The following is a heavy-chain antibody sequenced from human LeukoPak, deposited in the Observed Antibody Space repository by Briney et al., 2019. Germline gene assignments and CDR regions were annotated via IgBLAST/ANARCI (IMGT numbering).Heavy chain of an antibody. CDR2: IIPIFGIA. J-gene: IGHJ6*02. V-gene: IGHV1-69*04. D-gene: IGHD5-12*01. CDR3: ASLEGRGYSGHDTIGMDV. Sequence: SVKVSCKASGGTFSSYAISWVRQAPGQGLEWMGRIIPIFGIANYAQKFQGRVTITADKSTSTAYMELSSLRSEDTAVYYCASLEGRGYSGHDTIGMDVWGQGTTVTVSS. CDR1: GGTFSSYA.